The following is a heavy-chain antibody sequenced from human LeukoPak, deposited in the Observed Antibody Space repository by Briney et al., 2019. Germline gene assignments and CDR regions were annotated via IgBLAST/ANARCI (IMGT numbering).Heavy chain of an antibody. V-gene: IGHV3-21*01. Sequence: PGGSLRLSCAASGFTFSSYAMSWVRQAPGKGLEWVASIGATQTYIYYADSVKGRFTVSRDNAEKSVYLQMNNLRAEDTGVYYCARDFKVPGPADFDYWGQGTLVTVSS. CDR3: ARDFKVPGPADFDY. D-gene: IGHD6-19*01. CDR2: IGATQTYI. J-gene: IGHJ4*02. CDR1: GFTFSSYA.